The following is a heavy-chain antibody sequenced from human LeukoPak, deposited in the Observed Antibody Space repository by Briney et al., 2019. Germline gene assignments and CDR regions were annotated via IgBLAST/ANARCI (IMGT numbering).Heavy chain of an antibody. CDR3: ATSGIAAAGRGVAFDI. CDR1: GFTFNNYA. D-gene: IGHD6-13*01. J-gene: IGHJ3*02. V-gene: IGHV3-30*04. CDR2: ISYDGSNK. Sequence: GGSLRLSCAASGFTFNNYAIHWVRQAPGKGLEWVAAISYDGSNKYYAEFVKGRFTISRDNSKNTLYLQMNSLRAEDTAVYYCATSGIAAAGRGVAFDIWGQGTMVTVSS.